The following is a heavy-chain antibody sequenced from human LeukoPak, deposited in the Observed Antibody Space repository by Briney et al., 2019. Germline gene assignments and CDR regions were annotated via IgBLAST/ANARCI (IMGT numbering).Heavy chain of an antibody. Sequence: SETLSLTCAVYGGSFSGYYWTWIRQSPGKGLEWIGEITHSGGTNYNPSLKSRVSISVDTSKNQFSLKLSSVTAADTAVYYCAREKAHYDILTGYYYAFDIWGQGTMVTVSS. J-gene: IGHJ3*02. CDR1: GGSFSGYY. CDR2: ITHSGGT. CDR3: AREKAHYDILTGYYYAFDI. D-gene: IGHD3-9*01. V-gene: IGHV4-34*01.